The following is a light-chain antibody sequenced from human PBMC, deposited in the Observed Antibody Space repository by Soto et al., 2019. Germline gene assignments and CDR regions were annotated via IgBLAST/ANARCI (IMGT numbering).Light chain of an antibody. CDR2: GAS. CDR1: QSVSYN. Sequence: EIVMTQSPATLSVSPGERATLSCRASQSVSYNLAWYQKKPGQAPRLLIYGASTRATGIPARFSGSGSGTEFTLTISILQSEDFAVYYCQQYNNWWTFGQGTKVEIK. CDR3: QQYNNWWT. J-gene: IGKJ1*01. V-gene: IGKV3-15*01.